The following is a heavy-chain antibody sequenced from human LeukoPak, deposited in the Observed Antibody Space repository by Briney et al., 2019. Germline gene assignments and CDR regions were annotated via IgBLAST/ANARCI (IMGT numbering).Heavy chain of an antibody. CDR3: ARHTRFVNLVSPMDV. V-gene: IGHV3-23*01. Sequence: GGSMRLSCSTSGFTFSNFAMSWVRHAPGRGLEWVSSITSHSRHTYVIDSLKGRTSSSRDNGKNTVYLEMNGLRPEDTAVYYCARHTRFVNLVSPMDVWGQGTTVTVA. CDR2: ITSHSRHT. D-gene: IGHD3-10*01. CDR1: GFTFSNFA. J-gene: IGHJ6*02.